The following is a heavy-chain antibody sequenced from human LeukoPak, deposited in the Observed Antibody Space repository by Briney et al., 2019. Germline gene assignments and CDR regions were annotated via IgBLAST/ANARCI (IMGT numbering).Heavy chain of an antibody. Sequence: PSETLSLTCTVSAVSISSAGYWSWIRQYPGKGLEWIGYIYFSGSTYYNPSLKSRVTISVDTSKNHFSLKLSSVTAADTAVYYCARVPPDYGDYVRAFDIWGQGTKVTVSS. V-gene: IGHV4-31*03. CDR3: ARVPPDYGDYVRAFDI. D-gene: IGHD4-17*01. CDR2: IYFSGST. J-gene: IGHJ3*02. CDR1: AVSISSAGY.